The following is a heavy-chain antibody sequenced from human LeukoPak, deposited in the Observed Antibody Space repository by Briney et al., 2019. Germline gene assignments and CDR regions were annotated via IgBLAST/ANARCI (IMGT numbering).Heavy chain of an antibody. CDR1: GFIFSSYA. V-gene: IGHV3-23*01. Sequence: PGGSLRLSCAASGFIFSSYAMSWVRQAPGKGLEWVSAISGSGGSTYYADSVKGRFTISRDNSKNTLYLQMNSLRAEDTAVYYCAKDRYIAVAGKGVEKYNRFDPWGQGTLVTVSS. J-gene: IGHJ5*02. D-gene: IGHD6-19*01. CDR3: AKDRYIAVAGKGVEKYNRFDP. CDR2: ISGSGGST.